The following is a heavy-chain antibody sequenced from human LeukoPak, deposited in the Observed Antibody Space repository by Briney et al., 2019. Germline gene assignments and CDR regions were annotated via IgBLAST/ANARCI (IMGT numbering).Heavy chain of an antibody. D-gene: IGHD6-13*01. Sequence: PGRCLRLSCAASGFTFSSYAMHWVRQAPGKGLEGVAVISYDGSNKYYADSVKGRFTISRDNSKNTLYLQMNSLRAEDTAVYYCARALYSSSWYDYWGQGTLVTVSS. CDR2: ISYDGSNK. CDR1: GFTFSSYA. J-gene: IGHJ4*02. CDR3: ARALYSSSWYDY. V-gene: IGHV3-30-3*01.